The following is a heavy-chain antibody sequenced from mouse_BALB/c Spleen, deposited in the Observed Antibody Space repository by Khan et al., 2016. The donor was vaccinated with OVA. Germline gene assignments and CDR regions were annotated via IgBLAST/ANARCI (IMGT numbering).Heavy chain of an antibody. V-gene: IGHV1S135*01. CDR3: TRHCYFAWFTY. J-gene: IGHJ3*01. Sequence: VQLQQSGPELMKPGTSVKIFCKASGYSFTTYYIHWVIQTHGKSPEWIGNIDPFSGGTTFNQKFKAKATLTVDKSSSRAYIHLSNRTSEDSAVYYCTRHCYFAWFTYWGQGTRVTVAA. D-gene: IGHD2-12*01. CDR1: GYSFTTYY. CDR2: IDPFSGGT.